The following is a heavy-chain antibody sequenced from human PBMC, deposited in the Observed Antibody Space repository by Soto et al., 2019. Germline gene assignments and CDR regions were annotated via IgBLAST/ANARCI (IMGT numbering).Heavy chain of an antibody. Sequence: ASVKVSCKASGYTFTGYGISWVRQAPGQGLEWMGWISAYNGNTNYAQKLQGRVTLTPDISPSPAYMELRSLRFDYTAVYYCARDRDVVGAWFDPWGQGTLVTVSS. J-gene: IGHJ5*02. CDR3: ARDRDVVGAWFDP. V-gene: IGHV1-18*01. CDR2: ISAYNGNT. D-gene: IGHD2-15*01. CDR1: GYTFTGYG.